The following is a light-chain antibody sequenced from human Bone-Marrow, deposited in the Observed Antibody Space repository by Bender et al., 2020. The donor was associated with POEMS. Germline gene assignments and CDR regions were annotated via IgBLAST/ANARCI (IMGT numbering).Light chain of an antibody. CDR3: AVWDDSLNGWV. Sequence: QSVLTQPPSASGTPGQRVTISCSGGSSNIGAHAVNWYQPLPGAAHKLLIYSSHRRPSEVPDRFSGSRSGTSASLDISGLQSEDEADYYCAVWDDSLNGWVFGGGTKLTVL. CDR2: SSH. J-gene: IGLJ3*02. CDR1: SSNIGAHA. V-gene: IGLV1-44*01.